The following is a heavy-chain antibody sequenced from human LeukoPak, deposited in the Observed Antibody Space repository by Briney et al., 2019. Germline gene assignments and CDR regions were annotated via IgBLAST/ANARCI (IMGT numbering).Heavy chain of an antibody. J-gene: IGHJ4*02. Sequence: SGGSLRLSCAASGFSFSTYYVNWVRQAPGKGLERVSCISSSSTYIYYSDSVRGRFAISRDNAKNSLYLQMNSLRAEDTAVYYCVRENHGSFDYWGQGSLVTVSS. D-gene: IGHD1-14*01. CDR3: VRENHGSFDY. V-gene: IGHV3-21*01. CDR1: GFSFSTYY. CDR2: ISSSSTYI.